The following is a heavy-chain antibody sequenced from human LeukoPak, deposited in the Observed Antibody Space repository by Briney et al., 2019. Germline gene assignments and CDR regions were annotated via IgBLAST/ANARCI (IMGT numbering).Heavy chain of an antibody. CDR3: ALSRYGAGYYYFDY. CDR1: GFTFDDYA. CDR2: ISWNSGSI. J-gene: IGHJ4*02. Sequence: GGSLRLSCAASGFTFDDYAMHWVRQAPGKGLEWVSGISWNSGSIGYADSVKGRFTISRDNAKNSLYLQMNSLRAEDTALYHCALSRYGAGYYYFDYWGQGTLVTVSS. V-gene: IGHV3-9*01. D-gene: IGHD4/OR15-4a*01.